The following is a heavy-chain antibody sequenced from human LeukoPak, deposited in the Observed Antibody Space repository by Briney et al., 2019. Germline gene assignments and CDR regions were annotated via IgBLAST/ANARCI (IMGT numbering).Heavy chain of an antibody. Sequence: GGSLRLSCAASGFTFSSYAMSWVRQAPGKGLEWVSAISGSGGSTYYADSVKGRFTISRDNSKNTLYLQMNSLRTEDTAVYHCAKDANYFDSGSYLIPFDFWGQGTLVTVSS. D-gene: IGHD3-22*01. V-gene: IGHV3-23*01. CDR2: ISGSGGST. CDR3: AKDANYFDSGSYLIPFDF. J-gene: IGHJ4*02. CDR1: GFTFSSYA.